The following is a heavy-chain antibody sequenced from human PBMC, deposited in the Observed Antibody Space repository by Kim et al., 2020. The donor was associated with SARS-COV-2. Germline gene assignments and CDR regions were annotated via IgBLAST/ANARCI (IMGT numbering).Heavy chain of an antibody. J-gene: IGHJ4*02. Sequence: GGSLRLSCVASGFTFSSFAMHWVRQAPGKGLEWVAVISYDGNNTEHADSVKGRFASSRDNSKNTLYLQMNSMRTEDTAVYYCARDSGYYGSGTYYDWGQGTLVTVSS. CDR2: ISYDGNNT. D-gene: IGHD3-10*01. CDR3: ARDSGYYGSGTYYD. CDR1: GFTFSSFA. V-gene: IGHV3-30*09.